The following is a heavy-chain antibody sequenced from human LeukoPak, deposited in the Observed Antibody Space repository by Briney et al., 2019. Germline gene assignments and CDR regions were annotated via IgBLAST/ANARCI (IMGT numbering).Heavy chain of an antibody. CDR3: ARSTSVHYLFDY. V-gene: IGHV5-51*01. Sequence: GESLKISCKGSGYSFISYSIGWVRQMPGKGLEWMGIIYAGDSDTRYSPSFQGQVTMSVDKSITTAYLQWSSLKASDTAMYFCARSTSVHYLFDYWGQGTLVIVSS. J-gene: IGHJ4*02. CDR1: GYSFISYS. CDR2: IYAGDSDT. D-gene: IGHD3-10*01.